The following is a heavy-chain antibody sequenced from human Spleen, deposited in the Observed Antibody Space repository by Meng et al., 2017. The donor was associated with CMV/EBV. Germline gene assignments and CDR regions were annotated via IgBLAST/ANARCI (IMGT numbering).Heavy chain of an antibody. D-gene: IGHD3-22*01. V-gene: IGHV1-18*01. CDR2: ISAYNGNT. CDR1: YG. Sequence: YGISWGRQAPGQGLEWMGCISAYNGNTNYAQKLQGRVTMTTDTSTSTAYMELRSLRSDDTAVYYCARSATDDSSGYYYVTQGWYFDYWGQGTLVTVSS. J-gene: IGHJ4*02. CDR3: ARSATDDSSGYYYVTQGWYFDY.